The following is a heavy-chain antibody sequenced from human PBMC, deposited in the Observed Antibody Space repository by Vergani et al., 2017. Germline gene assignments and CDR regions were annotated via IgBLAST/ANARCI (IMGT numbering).Heavy chain of an antibody. CDR3: AKVYYDSTPSRRGIDY. Sequence: QVQLVESGGGVVQPGRSLSLSSAASGFPFSSSGMHWVRQAPGKGLEWVAFIRYDGSNKYYADSVKGRFTISRDNSKNTLYLQMNSLRAEDTAVYYCAKVYYDSTPSRRGIDYWGQGTLVTVSS. V-gene: IGHV3-30*02. CDR1: GFPFSSSG. CDR2: IRYDGSNK. D-gene: IGHD3-22*01. J-gene: IGHJ4*02.